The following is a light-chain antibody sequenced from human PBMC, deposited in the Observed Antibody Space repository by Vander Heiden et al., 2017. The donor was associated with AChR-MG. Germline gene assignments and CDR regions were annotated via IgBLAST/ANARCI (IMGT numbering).Light chain of an antibody. CDR1: QSISSR. V-gene: IGKV3-11*01. CDR3: QQRSNWPLT. J-gene: IGKJ4*01. Sequence: EIVLTQSPATLSLSPGERATLSCRASQSISSRLAWYQQKPGQAPRLLIYDASNRATGIPAGFSGSGSGTDFTLTISSLEPEDFAVYYCQQRSNWPLTFGGGTKVEIK. CDR2: DAS.